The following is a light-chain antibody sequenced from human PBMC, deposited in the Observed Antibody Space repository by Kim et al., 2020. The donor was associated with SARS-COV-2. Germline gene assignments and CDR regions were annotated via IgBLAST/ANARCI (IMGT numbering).Light chain of an antibody. CDR2: DAS. CDR1: QSVSSY. Sequence: EIVLTQSPATLSLSPGERATLSCRASQSVSSYLAWYQQRPGQAPRLLIYDASNRATGIPARFSGSGSGIDFTLTISSLEPEDFAVYYCQQRSNWPPTFGGGTKVEI. V-gene: IGKV3-11*01. CDR3: QQRSNWPPT. J-gene: IGKJ4*01.